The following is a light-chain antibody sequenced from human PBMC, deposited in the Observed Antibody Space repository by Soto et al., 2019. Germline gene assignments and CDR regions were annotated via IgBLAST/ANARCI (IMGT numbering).Light chain of an antibody. J-gene: IGLJ1*01. Sequence: QSALTQPASVSGSPGQSITISCTGTSSDVGSYNLVSWYQQHPGKAPKLMIYEGSKRPSGVSNRFSGSKSGNTASLTISGLQAEEEADYYCCSYAGSSTVFGTGTKVTVL. V-gene: IGLV2-23*01. CDR3: CSYAGSSTV. CDR1: SSDVGSYNL. CDR2: EGS.